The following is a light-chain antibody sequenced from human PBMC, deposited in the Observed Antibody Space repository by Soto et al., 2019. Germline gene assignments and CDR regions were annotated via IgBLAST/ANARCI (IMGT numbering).Light chain of an antibody. CDR3: QSYDTSLRWV. CDR2: ANT. Sequence: QSVLTQPPSVSGAPGQRVTISCIGSSSNIGAGFDVNWYQQLPGTAPKLLIYANTNRPSGVPDRFSGSKSGTSASLAITGVQAEDEADYCCQSYDTSLRWVFAGGTKLTVL. V-gene: IGLV1-40*01. J-gene: IGLJ2*01. CDR1: SSNIGAGFD.